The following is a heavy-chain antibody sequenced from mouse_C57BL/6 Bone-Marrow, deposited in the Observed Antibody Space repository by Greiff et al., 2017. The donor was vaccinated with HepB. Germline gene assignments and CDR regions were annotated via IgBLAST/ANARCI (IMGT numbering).Heavy chain of an antibody. Sequence: VQLQQSGPELVKPGASVKISCKASGYAFSSSWMNWVKQRPGKGLEWIGRIYPGDGDTNYNGKFKGKATLTADKSSSTAYMQLSSLTSEDSAVYFCARSGWLPREDWGQGTLVTVSA. V-gene: IGHV1-82*01. CDR2: IYPGDGDT. J-gene: IGHJ3*01. CDR3: ARSGWLPRED. D-gene: IGHD2-3*01. CDR1: GYAFSSSW.